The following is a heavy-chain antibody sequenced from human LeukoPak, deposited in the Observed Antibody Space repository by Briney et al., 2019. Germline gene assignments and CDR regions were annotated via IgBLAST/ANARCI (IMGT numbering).Heavy chain of an antibody. CDR1: GVSISSGGYA. J-gene: IGHJ4*02. CDR3: ASSGYYGSGSYYH. Sequence: PSETLSLTCSVSGVSISSGGYAWSWIRQPPGKGLEWIGYIYHSGSTYYNPSLKSRVTISVDRSKNQFSLKLSSVTAADTAVYYCASSGYYGSGSYYHWGQGTLVTVSS. V-gene: IGHV4-30-2*01. D-gene: IGHD3-10*01. CDR2: IYHSGST.